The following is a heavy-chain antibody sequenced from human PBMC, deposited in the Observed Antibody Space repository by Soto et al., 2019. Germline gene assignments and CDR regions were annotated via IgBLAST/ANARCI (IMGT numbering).Heavy chain of an antibody. V-gene: IGHV1-8*01. D-gene: IGHD3-10*01. CDR3: ARVPKITMVRGGDNNWFDP. J-gene: IGHJ5*02. CDR1: GYTFTSYD. CDR2: MNPNSGNT. Sequence: ASVKVSCKASGYTFTSYDINWVRQATGQGRDWIGWMNPNSGNTGYAQKFQGRVTMTRNTSISTAYMELSSLRSEDTAVYYCARVPKITMVRGGDNNWFDPWGQGTLVTVSS.